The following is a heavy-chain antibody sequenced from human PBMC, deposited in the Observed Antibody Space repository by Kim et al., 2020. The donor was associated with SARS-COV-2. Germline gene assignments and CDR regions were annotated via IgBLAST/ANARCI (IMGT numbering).Heavy chain of an antibody. CDR2: ST. J-gene: IGHJ4*02. D-gene: IGHD6-13*01. V-gene: IGHV3-23*01. Sequence: STYYADSVKGRFTISRDNSKNTLYLQMNSLRAEDTAVYYCYCSPTDTSDYWGQGTLVTVSS. CDR3: YCSPTDTSDY.